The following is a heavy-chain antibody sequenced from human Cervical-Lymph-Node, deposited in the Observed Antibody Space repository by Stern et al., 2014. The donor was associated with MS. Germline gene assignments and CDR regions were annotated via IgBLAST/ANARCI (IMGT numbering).Heavy chain of an antibody. V-gene: IGHV3-30*03. CDR3: ATYYSYWHKFDY. CDR2: ISSDGNYK. Sequence: QVQLVESGGGVVQPGRSLGLSCAASGFTFSNYGMHWVRQAPGKGLEWVALISSDGNYKYHADSVKGRFTISRDNSMDTLFLQLNDLRAEDTAVYYCATYYSYWHKFDYCGQGTLVTVSS. CDR1: GFTFSNYG. J-gene: IGHJ4*02. D-gene: IGHD5-18*01.